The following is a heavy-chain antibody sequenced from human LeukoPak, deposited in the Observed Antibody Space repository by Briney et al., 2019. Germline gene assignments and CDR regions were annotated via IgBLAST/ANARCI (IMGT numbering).Heavy chain of an antibody. CDR3: ATDRMDYGDTEVDY. CDR2: ISSSGSTI. J-gene: IGHJ4*02. Sequence: PGGSLRLTCAVSGFTFSDYYMSWIRQAPGKGLEWVSYISSSGSTIYYADSVKGRFTISRDNSKNTLYLQMNSLRAEDTAVYYCATDRMDYGDTEVDYWGQGTLVTVSS. CDR1: GFTFSDYY. D-gene: IGHD4-17*01. V-gene: IGHV3-11*04.